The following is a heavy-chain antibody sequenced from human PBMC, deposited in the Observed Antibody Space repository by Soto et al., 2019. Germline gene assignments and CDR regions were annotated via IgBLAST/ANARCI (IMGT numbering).Heavy chain of an antibody. CDR2: MNPNSGNT. D-gene: IGHD6-13*01. CDR3: AREHSSSWRFDY. Sequence: QVQLVQSWAEVKKPGASVKVSCKASGYTFPSYDINWVRQATGQGLEWMGWMNPNSGNTGYAQKFQGRVTMTRNSSISTAYMELSSLRSEDTAVYYCAREHSSSWRFDYWGQGTLVTVSS. CDR1: GYTFPSYD. V-gene: IGHV1-8*01. J-gene: IGHJ4*02.